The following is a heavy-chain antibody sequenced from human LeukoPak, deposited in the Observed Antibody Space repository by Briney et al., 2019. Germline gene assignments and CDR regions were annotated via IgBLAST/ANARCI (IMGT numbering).Heavy chain of an antibody. J-gene: IGHJ4*02. CDR1: GFTFSNFG. Sequence: GGSLRLSCAASGFTFSNFGFHWVRQAPGKGLEWVAFIWYDGSNQYYADSVKGRFTISRDKSKNTLYLQMNSLRADDTAVYYCARDRANYYADYWGQGTLVTVSS. CDR3: ARDRANYYADY. CDR2: IWYDGSNQ. V-gene: IGHV3-33*01. D-gene: IGHD3-10*01.